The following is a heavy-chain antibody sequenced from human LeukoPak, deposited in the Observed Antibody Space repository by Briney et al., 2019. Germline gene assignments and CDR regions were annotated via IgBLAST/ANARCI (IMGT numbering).Heavy chain of an antibody. CDR2: IIPILGIA. D-gene: IGHD3-16*02. CDR3: ARDGAKIIITFGGVIDYNWFDP. V-gene: IGHV1-69*04. J-gene: IGHJ5*02. CDR1: GGTFSSYA. Sequence: ASVRVSCKASGGTFSSYAISWVRQAPGQGLEWMGRIIPILGIANYAQKFQGRVTITADKSTSTAYMELSSLRSEDTAVYYCARDGAKIIITFGGVIDYNWFDPWGQGTLVTVSS.